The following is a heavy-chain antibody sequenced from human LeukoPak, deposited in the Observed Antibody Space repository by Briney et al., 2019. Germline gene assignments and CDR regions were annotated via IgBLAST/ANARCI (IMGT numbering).Heavy chain of an antibody. CDR1: GYSISSGYY. Sequence: SETLSLTCTVSGYSISSGYYWGWIRQPPGKGLEWIGSIYHSGSTYYNPSLKSRVTISVDTSKNQFSLKLSSVTAADTAVYYCARRVYQYSSSSGAFDIWGQGTMVTVSS. D-gene: IGHD6-6*01. V-gene: IGHV4-38-2*02. CDR2: IYHSGST. J-gene: IGHJ3*02. CDR3: ARRVYQYSSSSGAFDI.